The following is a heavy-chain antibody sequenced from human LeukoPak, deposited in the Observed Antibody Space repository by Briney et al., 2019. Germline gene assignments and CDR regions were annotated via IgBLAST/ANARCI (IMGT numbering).Heavy chain of an antibody. Sequence: QPGGSPRLSCAASGFTFSSYWMYWVRQAPGKGLEWVANIKQDGSKKSYVDSVKGRFTISRDNAKNSLYLQMNSLSAEDTALYHCARGTTEYDYWGQGTLVTVSS. V-gene: IGHV3-7*03. CDR2: IKQDGSKK. J-gene: IGHJ4*02. CDR1: GFTFSSYW. D-gene: IGHD1-14*01. CDR3: ARGTTEYDY.